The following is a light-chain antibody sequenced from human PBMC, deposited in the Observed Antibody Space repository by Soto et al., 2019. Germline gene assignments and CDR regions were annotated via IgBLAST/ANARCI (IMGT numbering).Light chain of an antibody. CDR3: QQRSNWAGP. Sequence: EIVLTQSPATLSLSPGERATLSCRASQSVSSYLAWYQQKPGQAPRLLIYDASNRATGIPARFSGSGSGTDFTLTISSLEPEDFAVYYCQQRSNWAGPFGPGTKVDIK. CDR1: QSVSSY. J-gene: IGKJ3*01. V-gene: IGKV3-11*01. CDR2: DAS.